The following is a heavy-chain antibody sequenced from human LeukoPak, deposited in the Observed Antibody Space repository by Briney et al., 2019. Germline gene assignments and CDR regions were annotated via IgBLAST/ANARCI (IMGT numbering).Heavy chain of an antibody. CDR1: GFTFSGSA. J-gene: IGHJ4*02. D-gene: IGHD2-2*01. CDR3: TRLTGDDCSSTSCRDY. CDR2: IRSKANSYAT. Sequence: GGSLRLSCAASGFTFSGSAMHWVRQASGKGLEWVGRIRSKANSYATAYAASVKGRFTISRDDSKNTAYLQMYSLKTEDTAVYYCTRLTGDDCSSTSCRDYWGQGTLVTVSS. V-gene: IGHV3-73*01.